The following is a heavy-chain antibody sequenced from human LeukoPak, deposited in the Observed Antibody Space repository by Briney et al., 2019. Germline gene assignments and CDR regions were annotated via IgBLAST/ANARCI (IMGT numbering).Heavy chain of an antibody. V-gene: IGHV4-59*08. CDR3: ARAVSGRFDY. Sequence: SETLSLTCTVSGGSMSPYHWGWIRQPPGKGLEWTGCIYYSGSTNYNPSLKSRVTISVDTSKNQFSLKLSSVTAADTAIYYCARAVSGRFDYWGQGTLVTVSS. CDR1: GGSMSPYH. CDR2: IYYSGST. J-gene: IGHJ4*02. D-gene: IGHD6-19*01.